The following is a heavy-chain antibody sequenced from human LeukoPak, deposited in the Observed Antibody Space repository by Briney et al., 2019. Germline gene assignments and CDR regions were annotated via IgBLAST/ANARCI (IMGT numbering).Heavy chain of an antibody. CDR1: GFTFSSYS. CDR2: ISSSSNTI. V-gene: IGHV3-48*04. Sequence: PGGSLRLSCAASGFTFSSYSMNWVRQAPGKGVEWVSYISSSSNTIYYADSVKGRFTISRDNAKNSLYLQMNSLRAEDTALYYCAKDRYGDYVSNWFDPWGQGTLVTVSS. D-gene: IGHD4-17*01. CDR3: AKDRYGDYVSNWFDP. J-gene: IGHJ5*02.